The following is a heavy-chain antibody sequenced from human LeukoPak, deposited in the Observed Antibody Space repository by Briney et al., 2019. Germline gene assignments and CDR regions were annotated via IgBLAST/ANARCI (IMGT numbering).Heavy chain of an antibody. V-gene: IGHV3-30*02. CDR2: ISFDGSIQ. Sequence: GGSLRLSCAASGFTFTSYGMHWVRQAPGKGLEWVSFISFDGSIQYYGVSVKGRFTISADNSKNTLFLHMNMLRTEDTAVYYCAIPYGDFVYWGQGTLVTVSS. CDR1: GFTFTSYG. D-gene: IGHD4-17*01. J-gene: IGHJ4*02. CDR3: AIPYGDFVY.